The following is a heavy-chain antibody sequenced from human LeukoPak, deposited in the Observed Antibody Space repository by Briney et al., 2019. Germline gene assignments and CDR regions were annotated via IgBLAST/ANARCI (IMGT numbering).Heavy chain of an antibody. D-gene: IGHD6-13*01. Sequence: ASVKVSCKASGYTFTGYYMHWVRQAPGQGLEWMGRINPNSGGTNYAQKFQGKVTMTRDTSISTAYMELSRLRSDDTAVYYCARRVGSADGFDYWGQGTLVTVSS. J-gene: IGHJ4*02. CDR3: ARRVGSADGFDY. CDR2: INPNSGGT. CDR1: GYTFTGYY. V-gene: IGHV1-2*06.